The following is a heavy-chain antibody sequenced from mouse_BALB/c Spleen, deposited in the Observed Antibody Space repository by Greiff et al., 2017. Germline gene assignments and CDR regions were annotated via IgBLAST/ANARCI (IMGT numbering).Heavy chain of an antibody. J-gene: IGHJ3*01. CDR2: IDPENGDT. V-gene: IGHV14-4*02. Sequence: EVMLVESGAELVRSGASVKLSCTASGFNIKDYYMHWVKQRPEQGLEWIGWIDPENGDTEYAPKFQGKATMTADTSSNTAYLQLSSLTSEDTAVYYCNALGRGWFAYWGQGTLVTVSA. D-gene: IGHD4-1*01. CDR1: GFNIKDYY. CDR3: NALGRGWFAY.